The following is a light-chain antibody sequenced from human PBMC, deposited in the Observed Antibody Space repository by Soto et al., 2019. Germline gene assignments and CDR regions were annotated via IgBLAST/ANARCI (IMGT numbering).Light chain of an antibody. V-gene: IGKV3D-15*01. CDR2: AVS. CDR3: QQGDNWPWT. CDR1: QSVINN. Sequence: EIVMTQSPATLSVSPGERATLSCRASQSVINNLAWYQQKPGQAPRLIIYAVSTRATGIPARFSGSGSGTEFTLTISSLQSEDFAVYYCQQGDNWPWTFGQGTKVEIK. J-gene: IGKJ1*01.